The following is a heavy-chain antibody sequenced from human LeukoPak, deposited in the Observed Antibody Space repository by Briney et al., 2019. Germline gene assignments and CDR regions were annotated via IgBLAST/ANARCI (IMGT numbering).Heavy chain of an antibody. V-gene: IGHV3-53*01. Sequence: GGSLRLSCAASGFAVSDNYMSWVRQAPGQGLEWVSLIYSDGSTYYADSVKGRFTISRDNAKNSLYLQMNSLRAEDTAVYYCARETTGYDAFDIWGQGTMVTVSS. CDR2: IYSDGST. D-gene: IGHD3-9*01. CDR3: ARETTGYDAFDI. CDR1: GFAVSDNY. J-gene: IGHJ3*02.